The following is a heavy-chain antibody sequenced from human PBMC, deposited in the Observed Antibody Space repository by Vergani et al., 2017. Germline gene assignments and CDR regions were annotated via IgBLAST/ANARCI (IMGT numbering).Heavy chain of an antibody. D-gene: IGHD2-2*01. CDR3: AKDIVVVPAAFQFDP. CDR2: ISGSGGFT. CDR1: GFTFTNFA. V-gene: IGHV3-23*01. Sequence: EVQLLESGGNLVQPGGSLRLSCAASGFTFTNFAMTWVRQAPGEGLEWVSGISGSGGFTYYADSVKGRFTISRDNSKNTMFLQMNNLRAEDTAVYYCAKDIVVVPAAFQFDPWGQGTLVTVSS. J-gene: IGHJ5*02.